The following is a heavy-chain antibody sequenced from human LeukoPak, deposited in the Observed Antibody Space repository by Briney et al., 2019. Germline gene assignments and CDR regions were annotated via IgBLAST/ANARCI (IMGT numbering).Heavy chain of an antibody. Sequence: GGSLRLSCTASGFSFSGHWMHWARQLPGKGLVWASRISPTGSTTSYADSVKGRFTVSRDNAKNTLYLQVNNLRAEDTAVYYCARGPNSNWSGLDFWGQGTLLTVSS. CDR2: ISPTGSTT. J-gene: IGHJ4*02. CDR3: ARGPNSNWSGLDF. V-gene: IGHV3-74*01. D-gene: IGHD6-6*01. CDR1: GFSFSGHW.